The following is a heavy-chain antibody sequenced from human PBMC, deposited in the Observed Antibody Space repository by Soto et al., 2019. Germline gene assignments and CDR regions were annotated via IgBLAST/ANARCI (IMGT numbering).Heavy chain of an antibody. J-gene: IGHJ5*02. Sequence: ASVKVSCKASGYTFTSYYMHWVRQAPGQGLEWMGIINPSGGSTSYAQKFQGRVTMTRDTSTSTAYMELSSLRSEDTAVYYCARVGGAREYWFDPWGQGTLVTVSS. D-gene: IGHD3-16*01. CDR1: GYTFTSYY. CDR2: INPSGGST. CDR3: ARVGGAREYWFDP. V-gene: IGHV1-46*03.